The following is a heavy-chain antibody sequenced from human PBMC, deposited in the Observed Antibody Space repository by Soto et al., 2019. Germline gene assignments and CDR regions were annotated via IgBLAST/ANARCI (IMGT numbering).Heavy chain of an antibody. Sequence: SETLSLTCAVYGGSFSGYYWSWIRQPPGKGLEWIGEINHSGSTNYNPSLKSRVTISVDTSKNQFSLKLSSVTAADTAVYYCARGLRYYGSGSHSFDYWGQGTLVT. J-gene: IGHJ4*02. D-gene: IGHD3-10*01. CDR1: GGSFSGYY. CDR3: ARGLRYYGSGSHSFDY. CDR2: INHSGST. V-gene: IGHV4-34*01.